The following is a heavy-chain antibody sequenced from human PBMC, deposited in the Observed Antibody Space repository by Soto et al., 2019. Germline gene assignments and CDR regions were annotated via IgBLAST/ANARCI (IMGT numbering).Heavy chain of an antibody. V-gene: IGHV1-58*01. Sequence: QMRLVQSGPEVKKPGTSVKVSCKASGFTFTSSAVQWVRQARGQRLEWIGWIVVGSGNTNYAQKFQERVTITRDMSTSTAYMELSSLRSEDTAVYYCAAKGYYYDSDDAFDIWGQGTMVTVSS. D-gene: IGHD3-22*01. CDR2: IVVGSGNT. J-gene: IGHJ3*02. CDR3: AAKGYYYDSDDAFDI. CDR1: GFTFTSSA.